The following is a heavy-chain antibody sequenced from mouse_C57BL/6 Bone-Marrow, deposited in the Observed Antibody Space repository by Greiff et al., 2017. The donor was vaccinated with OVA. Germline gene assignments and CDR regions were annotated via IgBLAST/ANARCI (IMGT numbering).Heavy chain of an antibody. Sequence: EVQGVASGGGLVKPGGSLKLSCAASGFTFSSYTMSWVRQTPEKRLEWVATISGGGGNTYYPDSVKGRFTISRDNAKNTLYLQMSSLRSEDTALYYCARRPHYYGSSYYFDYWGQGTTLTVSS. J-gene: IGHJ2*01. V-gene: IGHV5-9*01. CDR2: ISGGGGNT. D-gene: IGHD1-1*01. CDR1: GFTFSSYT. CDR3: ARRPHYYGSSYYFDY.